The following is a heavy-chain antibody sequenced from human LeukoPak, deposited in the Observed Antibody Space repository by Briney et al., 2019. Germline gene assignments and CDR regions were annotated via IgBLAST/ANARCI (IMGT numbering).Heavy chain of an antibody. CDR1: GFTFSSYA. CDR3: ARPQYSSSLIVSPYGMDV. V-gene: IGHV3-30-3*01. CDR2: ISYDGSNK. Sequence: PGRSLRLSCAASGFTFSSYAKHWVRQAPGKGLEWVAVISYDGSNKYYADSVKGRFTISRDNSKNTLYLQMNSLRAEDTAVYYCARPQYSSSLIVSPYGMDVWGQGTTVTVSS. D-gene: IGHD6-13*01. J-gene: IGHJ6*02.